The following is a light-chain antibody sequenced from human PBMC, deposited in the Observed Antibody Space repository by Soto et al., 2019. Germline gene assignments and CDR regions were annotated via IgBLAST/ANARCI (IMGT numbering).Light chain of an antibody. CDR2: GAS. V-gene: IGKV3-20*01. Sequence: EIVLTQSPGTLSLSPGERATLSCRASQSVSSSYLAWYQQKPGQAPRLLIYGASSRATGIADRFSGSGSGTDFTLTISRVEAEDFAVYYRQQYGSSPTFGQGTKVEIK. CDR1: QSVSSSY. J-gene: IGKJ1*01. CDR3: QQYGSSPT.